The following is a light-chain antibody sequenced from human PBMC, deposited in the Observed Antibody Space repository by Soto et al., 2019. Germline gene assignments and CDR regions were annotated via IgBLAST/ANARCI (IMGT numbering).Light chain of an antibody. J-gene: IGLJ1*01. CDR2: SNN. Sequence: QSVLTQPPSASGTPGQRVTISCSGGSSNIGSNTVNWYQQLPGTAPNLLIYSNNQRPSWVPVRFSGSKSGTSASLAISGLQSEDEADYYCAAWDDSLNGYVFGTGTKVTVL. V-gene: IGLV1-44*01. CDR3: AAWDDSLNGYV. CDR1: SSNIGSNT.